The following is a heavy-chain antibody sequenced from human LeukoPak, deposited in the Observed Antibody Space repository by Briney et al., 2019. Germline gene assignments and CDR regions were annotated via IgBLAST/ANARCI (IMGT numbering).Heavy chain of an antibody. Sequence: GGSLRLSCAASGFTFSSYSMNWVRQAPGKGLEWVSSISSSSSYIYYADSVKGRFTISRDNSKNTLYLQMNSLRAGDTAVYFCARDSSGPSYWGQGTLVTVSS. CDR1: GFTFSSYS. CDR2: ISSSSSYI. D-gene: IGHD1-26*01. CDR3: ARDSSGPSY. J-gene: IGHJ4*02. V-gene: IGHV3-21*04.